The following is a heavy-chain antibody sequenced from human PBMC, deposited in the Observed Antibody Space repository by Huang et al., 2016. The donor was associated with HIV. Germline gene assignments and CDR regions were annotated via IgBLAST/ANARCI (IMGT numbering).Heavy chain of an antibody. Sequence: SLNSGKYYWGWIRQSPGKGLEWIGSIFYTGSAHYNPSLESRVTIFVDSSKRKRSVRLRSVTAADTAVYYWARRRTHFTFDYWGQGTLVTVSS. CDR1: SLNSGKYY. CDR2: IFYTGSA. CDR3: ARRRTHFTFDY. V-gene: IGHV4-39*01. J-gene: IGHJ4*02.